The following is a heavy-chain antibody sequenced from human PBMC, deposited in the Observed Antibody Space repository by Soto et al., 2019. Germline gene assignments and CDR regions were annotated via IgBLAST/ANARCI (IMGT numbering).Heavy chain of an antibody. V-gene: IGHV3-7*01. D-gene: IGHD2-15*01. J-gene: IGHJ4*02. CDR3: ARDADGNSHYSRFDY. CDR2: INQDGSGK. CDR1: GFTFSNNW. Sequence: GGSLRLSCAASGFTFSNNWMTWVRQAPGKGLEWVANINQDGSGKHYVDSVKGRFTISRDYSKNTLYLQMDSLSVEDTAVYYCARDADGNSHYSRFDYWGQGSLVTVSS.